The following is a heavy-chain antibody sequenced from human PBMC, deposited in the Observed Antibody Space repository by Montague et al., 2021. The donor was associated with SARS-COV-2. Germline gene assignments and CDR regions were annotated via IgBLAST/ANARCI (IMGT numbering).Heavy chain of an antibody. V-gene: IGHV4-34*01. J-gene: IGHJ4*02. CDR3: ARGHLSVSMIVVVFTSASYYFDY. CDR1: GGSFGDDH. Sequence: SETLSLTCAVYGGSFGDDHWSWIRQPPGKGLEWIGVIKQSGSTNYNPSLKSRVTMSVDTSKNQFSLKLTSVTAADTAVYFCARGHLSVSMIVVVFTSASYYFDYWGRGAQVTVSS. CDR2: IKQSGST. D-gene: IGHD3-22*01.